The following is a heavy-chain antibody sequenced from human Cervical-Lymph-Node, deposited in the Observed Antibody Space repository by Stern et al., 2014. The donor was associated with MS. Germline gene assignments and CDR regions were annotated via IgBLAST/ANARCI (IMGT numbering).Heavy chain of an antibody. D-gene: IGHD6-13*01. J-gene: IGHJ5*02. CDR2: ISGSGGSK. CDR3: AKDQIAAAGNWFDP. CDR1: GFIFSSYA. V-gene: IGHV3-23*04. Sequence: EVQLVESGGGLVQPGGSLRLSCAASGFIFSSYAMSWVRQAPGTGLEWVSGISGSGGSKYYADSVKGRFTISRDNSKNTLYLQMSGLRAEDTAVYYCAKDQIAAAGNWFDPWGQGTLVTVSS.